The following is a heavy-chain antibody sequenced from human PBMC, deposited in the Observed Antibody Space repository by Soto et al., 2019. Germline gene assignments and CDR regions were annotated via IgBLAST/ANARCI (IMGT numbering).Heavy chain of an antibody. V-gene: IGHV5-10-1*01. J-gene: IGHJ4*02. D-gene: IGHD3-22*01. CDR3: ARQIYDSDTGPNFQYYFDS. CDR1: VYSFAGYG. Sequence: GESLKISGKGSVYSFAGYGITGVRQKRGKGLEWMGRIDPSDSQTYYSPSFRGHVTISATKSITTVFLQWSSLRASDTAMYYCARQIYDSDTGPNFQYYFDSWGQGTPVTVSS. CDR2: IDPSDSQT.